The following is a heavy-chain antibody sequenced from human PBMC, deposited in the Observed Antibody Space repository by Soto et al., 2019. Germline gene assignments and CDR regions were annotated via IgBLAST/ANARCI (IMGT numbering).Heavy chain of an antibody. CDR3: ARVASDYINSIDH. D-gene: IGHD4-4*01. J-gene: IGHJ4*02. Sequence: EVQLLESGRDLVQPGGSLRLSCAASGFTFNAYAMTWVRQAPGKGLEWVSAIGGSGGNRYYAASVKGRFTISRDNSKDTLDLQMNRLRVEDTAVYYCARVASDYINSIDHWGQGILVTVSS. CDR1: GFTFNAYA. CDR2: IGGSGGNR. V-gene: IGHV3-23*01.